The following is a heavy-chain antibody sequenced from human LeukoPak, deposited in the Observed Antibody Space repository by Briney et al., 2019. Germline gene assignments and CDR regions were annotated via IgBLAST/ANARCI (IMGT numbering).Heavy chain of an antibody. V-gene: IGHV3-30-3*01. Sequence: PGRSLRLSCAASGFTFSSYAMHWVRQAPGKGLEWVAVISYDGSNKYYADSVKGRFTISRDNSKNTLYLQMNSLRAEDTAVYYCARDPASTYGDYSIDGMDAWGQGTTVTVSS. CDR2: ISYDGSNK. CDR1: GFTFSSYA. J-gene: IGHJ6*02. D-gene: IGHD4-17*01. CDR3: ARDPASTYGDYSIDGMDA.